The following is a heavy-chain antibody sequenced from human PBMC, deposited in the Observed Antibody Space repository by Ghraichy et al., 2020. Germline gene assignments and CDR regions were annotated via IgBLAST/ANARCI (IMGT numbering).Heavy chain of an antibody. CDR3: ARVVRIAAAGSPDY. CDR1: GGSVSSGSYY. V-gene: IGHV4-61*01. Sequence: TLSLTCTVSGGSVSSGSYYWSWIRQPPGKGLEWIGYIYYSGSTNYNPSLKSRVTISVDTSKNQFSLKLSSLTAADSAVYYCARVVRIAAAGSPDYWGQGTLVTVSS. CDR2: IYYSGST. D-gene: IGHD6-13*01. J-gene: IGHJ4*02.